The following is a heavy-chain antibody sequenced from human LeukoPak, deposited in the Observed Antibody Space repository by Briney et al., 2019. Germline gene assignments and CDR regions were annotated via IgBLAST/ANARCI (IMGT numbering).Heavy chain of an antibody. J-gene: IGHJ6*03. CDR3: AKAGTIFGVVIHYYYYMDV. Sequence: PGGSLRLSCAASGFTFSSYAMSWVRQAPGKGLEWVSAISGSGGSTYYADSVKGRFTISRDNSKNTLYLQMNSLRAEDTAVYYCAKAGTIFGVVIHYYYYMDVWGKGTTVTVSS. V-gene: IGHV3-23*01. D-gene: IGHD3-3*01. CDR1: GFTFSSYA. CDR2: ISGSGGST.